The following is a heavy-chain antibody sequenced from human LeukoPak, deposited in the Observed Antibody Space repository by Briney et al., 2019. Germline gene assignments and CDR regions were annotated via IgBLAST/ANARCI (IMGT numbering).Heavy chain of an antibody. CDR3: TRGLFDI. CDR1: GFSFSASA. CDR2: IRSKANSYAT. Sequence: PGGSLRLSCADSGFSFSASAMHWVRQASGKGLEWVGRIRSKANSYATAYAASVKGRFTISRDDSKNTAYLQMNSLKTEDTAVYYCTRGLFDIWGQGTMVTVSS. J-gene: IGHJ3*02. V-gene: IGHV3-73*01.